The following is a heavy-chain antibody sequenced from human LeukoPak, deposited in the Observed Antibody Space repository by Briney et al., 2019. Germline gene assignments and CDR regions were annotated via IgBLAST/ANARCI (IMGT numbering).Heavy chain of an antibody. Sequence: GPLRLSCAASGFAFSYYAMSWVRQAPGKGLEWVSAISGSGGSTYYADSVKGRFTISRDNSKNTLYLQMNSLRAEDTAVYYCAKKHLSGYDSYWGQGTLVTVSS. J-gene: IGHJ4*02. CDR3: AKKHLSGYDSY. D-gene: IGHD5-12*01. CDR1: GFAFSYYA. V-gene: IGHV3-23*01. CDR2: ISGSGGST.